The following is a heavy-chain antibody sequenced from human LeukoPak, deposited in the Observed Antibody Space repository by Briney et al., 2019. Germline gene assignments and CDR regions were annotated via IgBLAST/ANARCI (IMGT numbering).Heavy chain of an antibody. Sequence: PSETLSLTCTVSGGSISSYYWSWIRQPAGKGLEWIGRIYTSGSTNYNPSLKSRVTMSVDTSKNQFSLKLTSGTAADTAVYYGSRDLTDYGGPAYFQHWRQGALVTVSS. CDR2: IYTSGST. J-gene: IGHJ1*01. CDR1: GGSISSYY. D-gene: IGHD4/OR15-4a*01. CDR3: SRDLTDYGGPAYFQH. V-gene: IGHV4-4*07.